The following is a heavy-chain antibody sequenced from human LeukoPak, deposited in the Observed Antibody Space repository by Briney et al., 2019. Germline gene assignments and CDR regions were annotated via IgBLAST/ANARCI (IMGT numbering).Heavy chain of an antibody. CDR2: IYPVDSDT. Sequence: GESLKISCEASGYSFTSYWIGWVRQMPGKGLEWVALIYPVDSDTRYNPSFQGQVTISADKSINTVYLQWKSLKASDSAMYYCARHRGTIFGMVMYNWFDPWGQGTLVTVSS. CDR1: GYSFTSYW. CDR3: ARHRGTIFGMVMYNWFDP. D-gene: IGHD3-3*01. V-gene: IGHV5-51*01. J-gene: IGHJ5*02.